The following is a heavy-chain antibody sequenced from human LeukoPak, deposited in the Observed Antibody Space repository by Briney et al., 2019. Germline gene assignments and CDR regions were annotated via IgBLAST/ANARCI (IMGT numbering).Heavy chain of an antibody. J-gene: IGHJ4*02. D-gene: IGHD3-22*01. CDR2: IRTKAYGVTT. V-gene: IGHV3-49*04. CDR3: TRDLSPTYYADTSGYYRDLYDY. CDR1: GFTFGYYA. Sequence: PGRSLRLSCTASGFTFGYYATSWVRQPPGKGLEWVGFIRTKAYGVTTEYAASVKGRFTISRDDSKSIAYLQMNSLKTEDTAVYYCTRDLSPTYYADTSGYYRDLYDYWGQGTLVTVSS.